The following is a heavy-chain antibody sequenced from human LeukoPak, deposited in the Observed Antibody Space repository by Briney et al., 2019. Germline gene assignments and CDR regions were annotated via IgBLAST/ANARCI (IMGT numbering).Heavy chain of an antibody. V-gene: IGHV3-49*03. Sequence: GGSLRLSCTASGCTFGDYAMSWFGQAPGKGLEGVGFIRSKAYGGTTEYAASVKGRLTISTDDSKRIAYLQMNSLKTEDTAVYYCTRAEFGGDPKLEDWFDPWGQGTLVTVSS. J-gene: IGHJ5*02. CDR2: IRSKAYGGTT. CDR3: TRAEFGGDPKLEDWFDP. CDR1: GCTFGDYA. D-gene: IGHD2-21*02.